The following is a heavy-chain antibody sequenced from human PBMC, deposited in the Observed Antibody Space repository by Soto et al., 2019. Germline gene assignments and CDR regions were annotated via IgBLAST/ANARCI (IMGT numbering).Heavy chain of an antibody. V-gene: IGHV3-30-3*01. D-gene: IGHD1-26*01. J-gene: IGHJ4*02. CDR3: ARDGIEVGATPNFDY. CDR2: ISYDGSNK. CDR1: GFTFSSYA. Sequence: QVQLVESGGGVVQPGRSLRLSCAASGFTFSSYAMHWVRQAPGKGLEWVAVISYDGSNKYYADSVKGRFTISRDNSKNTLYLQMNSLRAEDTAVYYCARDGIEVGATPNFDYWGQGTLVTVSS.